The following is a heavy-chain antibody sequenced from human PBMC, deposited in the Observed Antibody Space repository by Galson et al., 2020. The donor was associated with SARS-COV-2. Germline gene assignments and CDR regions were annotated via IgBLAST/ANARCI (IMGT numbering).Heavy chain of an antibody. D-gene: IGHD1-26*01. Sequence: GESLKIHCAAPGFTFSSYAMHWVRQAPGKGLEWVAVISYDGSNKYYADSVKGRFTISRDNSKNTLYLQMNSLRAEDTAVYYCAGSYYPYNWFDPWGQGTLVTVSS. J-gene: IGHJ5*02. CDR1: GFTFSSYA. V-gene: IGHV3-30*04. CDR2: ISYDGSNK. CDR3: AGSYYPYNWFDP.